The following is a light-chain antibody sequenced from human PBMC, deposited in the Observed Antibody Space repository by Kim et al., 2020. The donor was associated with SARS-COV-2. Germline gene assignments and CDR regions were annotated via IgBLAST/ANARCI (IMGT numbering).Light chain of an antibody. CDR3: AAWDDSLSGPWV. Sequence: ELTQPPSASGTPGQRVTISCSGSSSNIGSNYVYWYQQLPGTSPKLLIYRNNQRPSGVPDRFSGSKSGTSASLAISGLRSEDEADYYCAAWDDSLSGPWVFGGGTQLTVL. V-gene: IGLV1-47*01. CDR1: SSNIGSNY. J-gene: IGLJ3*02. CDR2: RNN.